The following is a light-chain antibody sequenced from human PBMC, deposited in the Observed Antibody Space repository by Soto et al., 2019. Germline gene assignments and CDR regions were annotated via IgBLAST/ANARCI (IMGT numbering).Light chain of an antibody. Sequence: DIQMTQFPSSLSASVGDRVTITCRAGQNVLRYFNWYQHKPGKAPKLLISSASSLQSGVPSRFSGSGSGTDFTLTIISLQPEDSAIYYCQQSYSTPTFGQGTKVES. CDR2: SAS. J-gene: IGKJ1*01. CDR1: QNVLRY. V-gene: IGKV1-39*01. CDR3: QQSYSTPT.